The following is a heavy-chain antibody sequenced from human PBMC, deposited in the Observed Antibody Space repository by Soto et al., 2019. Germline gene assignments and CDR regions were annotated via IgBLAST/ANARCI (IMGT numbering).Heavy chain of an antibody. CDR2: ISGSGGST. CDR1: GFTFSSYA. J-gene: IGHJ3*02. CDR3: AKERWPSPDAFDI. Sequence: PGGSLILSCAASGFTFSSYAMSWVRQAPGKGLEWVSAISGSGGSTYYTDSVKGRFTISRDNSKNTLYLQMNSLRAEDTAVYYCAKERWPSPDAFDIWGQGTMVTGSS. V-gene: IGHV3-23*01. D-gene: IGHD3-3*01.